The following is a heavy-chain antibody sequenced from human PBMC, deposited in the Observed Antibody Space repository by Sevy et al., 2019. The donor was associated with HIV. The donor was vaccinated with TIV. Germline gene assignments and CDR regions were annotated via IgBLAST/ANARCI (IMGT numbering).Heavy chain of an antibody. V-gene: IGHV3-48*02. Sequence: GGSLRLSCAASGFIFSSYRMNWVRQAPGKGLEWISYISTGSTTIYYEDSVKGRFTVSRDNARCSLLLQMNSLRDEDTAVYYCAIDPRDGGDYWGQGTLVTVSS. CDR3: AIDPRDGGDY. D-gene: IGHD3-16*01. CDR1: GFIFSSYR. CDR2: ISTGSTTI. J-gene: IGHJ4*02.